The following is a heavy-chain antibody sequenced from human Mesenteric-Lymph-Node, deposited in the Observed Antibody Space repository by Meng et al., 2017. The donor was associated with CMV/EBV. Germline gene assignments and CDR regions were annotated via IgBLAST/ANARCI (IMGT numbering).Heavy chain of an antibody. V-gene: IGHV3-43*01. CDR2: ISWDGGST. J-gene: IGHJ6*02. Sequence: GGSLRLSCAASGFTFDDYTMHWVRQAPGKGLEWVSLISWDGGSTYYADSVKGRFTISRDSSKNSLYLQMNSLRTEDTALYYCAKDMGRFANYYYYGMDVWGQGTTVTVSS. D-gene: IGHD3-16*01. CDR3: AKDMGRFANYYYYGMDV. CDR1: GFTFDDYT.